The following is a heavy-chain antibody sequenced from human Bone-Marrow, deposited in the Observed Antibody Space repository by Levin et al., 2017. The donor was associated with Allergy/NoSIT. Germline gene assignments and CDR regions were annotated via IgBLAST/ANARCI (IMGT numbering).Heavy chain of an antibody. V-gene: IGHV4-34*01. CDR1: GGSFSGNY. J-gene: IGHJ6*02. D-gene: IGHD3-10*01. CDR2: INHSGRT. CDR3: VRAPVRGVIKPYYGMSV. Sequence: SETLSLTCAVSGGSFSGNYWNWIRQPPGKGLEWIGEINHSGRTNYNPSLKSRVTISINTSEHQFSLRLSSVTAADTAVYYCVRAPVRGVIKPYYGMSVWGQGTTVTVSS.